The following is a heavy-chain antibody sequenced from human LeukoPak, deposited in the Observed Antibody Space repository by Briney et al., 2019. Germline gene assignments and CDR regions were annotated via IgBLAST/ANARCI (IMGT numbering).Heavy chain of an antibody. D-gene: IGHD3-10*01. CDR2: ISYDGSNK. J-gene: IGHJ4*02. Sequence: GGSLRLSCAASGFTFSSYGTHWVRQAPGKGLEWVAVISYDGSNKYYADSVKGRFTISRDNSKNTLYLQMNSLRAEDTAVYSCARASGPFDYWGQGTLVTVSS. V-gene: IGHV3-30*03. CDR3: ARASGPFDY. CDR1: GFTFSSYG.